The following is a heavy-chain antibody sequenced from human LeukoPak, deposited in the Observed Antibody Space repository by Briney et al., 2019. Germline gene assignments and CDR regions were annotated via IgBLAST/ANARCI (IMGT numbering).Heavy chain of an antibody. V-gene: IGHV3-53*01. CDR1: GFTVSTNY. CDR2: IYSGGNT. D-gene: IGHD1-26*01. CDR3: ARELREHGAFDI. J-gene: IGHJ3*02. Sequence: PGESLRLSCAASGFTVSTNYMSWVRRAPGKGLEWVSEIYSGGNTYYAASVKGRFSISRDTSKNTMHLQMNSLRAEDTAVYYCARELREHGAFDIWGQGTMVTVSS.